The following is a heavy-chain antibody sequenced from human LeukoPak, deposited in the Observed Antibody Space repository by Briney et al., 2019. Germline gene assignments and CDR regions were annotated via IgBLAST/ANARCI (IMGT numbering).Heavy chain of an antibody. D-gene: IGHD1-26*01. CDR3: VRDGVGAPPFDY. V-gene: IGHV3-74*01. J-gene: IGHJ4*02. CDR2: IKGDGSST. CDR1: GFTFSSNW. Sequence: GGSLRLSCAASGFTFSSNWMHWVRHAPGKGLVWVSRIKGDGSSTSYADSVKGRFTISRDKAKNTLFLQMNSLRAEDTAVYYCVRDGVGAPPFDYWGQGALVTVSS.